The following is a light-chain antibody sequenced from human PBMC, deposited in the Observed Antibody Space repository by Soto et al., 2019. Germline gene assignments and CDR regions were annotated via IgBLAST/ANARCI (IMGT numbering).Light chain of an antibody. CDR1: QSVSSSY. Sequence: EIVMTQSPATLSVSPGERATLSCRASQSVSSSYLAWYQQKPGQAPRLLIYGASSRATGIPARFSGSGSGTEFTLTINSLQSEDSAVYYCQQYYTWPVTFGGGTKV. J-gene: IGKJ4*01. CDR3: QQYYTWPVT. CDR2: GAS. V-gene: IGKV3-15*01.